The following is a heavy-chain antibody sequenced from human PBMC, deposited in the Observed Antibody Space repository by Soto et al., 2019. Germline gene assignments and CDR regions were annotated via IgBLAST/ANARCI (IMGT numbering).Heavy chain of an antibody. V-gene: IGHV4-38-2*01. CDR1: GESISSGSY. CDR2: IYHGGTT. Sequence: PSETLSLTCAVSGESISSGSYWAWIRQPPGKGPEWIASIYHGGTTFYNPSLKSRITISVDTSNNQFSLKLTSVTAADTAVYYCARVHVMVVAGSTFDYWGHGTLVTVSS. D-gene: IGHD6-19*01. J-gene: IGHJ4*01. CDR3: ARVHVMVVAGSTFDY.